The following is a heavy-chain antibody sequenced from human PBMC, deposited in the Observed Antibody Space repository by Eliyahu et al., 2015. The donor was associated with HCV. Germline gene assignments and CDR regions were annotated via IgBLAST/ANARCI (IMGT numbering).Heavy chain of an antibody. CDR2: INHSGRT. Sequence: QVQLQQWGAGLLKPSETLSVICAVXGXSFSGYYWTWIRQPPGKGLEWIGEINHSGRTNYNPSLKSRVTIXVDTXKNQFSLKLSSVTAADTALYYCARGVRVERPAGFSMDVWGGGTTVTVSS. J-gene: IGHJ6*03. V-gene: IGHV4-34*01. CDR3: ARGVRVERPAGFSMDV. CDR1: GXSFSGYY. D-gene: IGHD1-1*01.